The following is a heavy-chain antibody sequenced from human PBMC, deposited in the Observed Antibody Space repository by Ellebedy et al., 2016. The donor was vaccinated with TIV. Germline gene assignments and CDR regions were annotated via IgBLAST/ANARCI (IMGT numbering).Heavy chain of an antibody. CDR1: GFIFSSYF. Sequence: GGSLRLSCAASGFIFSSYFMTLVRQAPGKGLEWVANINQDGSMKYYVDSVKGRFTISRENAWNSLYLQMNTLRAEDKAVYYCARGREGAFDIWGQGTMVTVSS. J-gene: IGHJ3*02. CDR2: INQDGSMK. D-gene: IGHD1-26*01. CDR3: ARGREGAFDI. V-gene: IGHV3-7*01.